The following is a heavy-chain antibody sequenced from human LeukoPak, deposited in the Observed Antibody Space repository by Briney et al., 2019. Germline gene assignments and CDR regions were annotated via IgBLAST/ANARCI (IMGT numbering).Heavy chain of an antibody. CDR1: GFAFSSYS. V-gene: IGHV3-21*01. Sequence: GGSLRLSCAASGFAFSSYSMNWVRQAPGKGPEWVSSISSSSSYIYYADSVKGRFTISRDNAKNSLYLQMNSLRAEDTAVYYCARVGIMNWFDPWGQGTLVTVSS. CDR3: ARVGIMNWFDP. CDR2: ISSSSSYI. J-gene: IGHJ5*02.